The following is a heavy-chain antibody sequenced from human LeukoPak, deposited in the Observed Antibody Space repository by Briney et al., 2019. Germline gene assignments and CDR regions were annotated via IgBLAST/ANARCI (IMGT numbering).Heavy chain of an antibody. CDR2: ISGSGGST. V-gene: IGHV3-23*01. D-gene: IGHD3-22*01. J-gene: IGHJ4*02. Sequence: GGSLRLSCAASGFTFSSYSMNWVRQAPGKGLEWVSAISGSGGSTYYADSVKGRFTISRDNSKNTLYLQMNSLRAEDTAVYYCAKGYYYDSSGYYYVPFDYWGQGTLVTVSS. CDR1: GFTFSSYS. CDR3: AKGYYYDSSGYYYVPFDY.